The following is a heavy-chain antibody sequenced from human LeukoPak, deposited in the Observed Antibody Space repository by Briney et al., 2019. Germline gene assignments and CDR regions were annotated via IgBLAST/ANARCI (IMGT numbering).Heavy chain of an antibody. CDR1: GFTFSDYW. V-gene: IGHV3-30*18. CDR2: ISYDGSNK. Sequence: GGSLRLSCAASGFTFSDYWISWVRQAPGKGLEWVAVISYDGSNKYYADSVKGRFTFSRDNSKNTLYLQMNSLRAEDTAVYYCAKEYCSNSVCHSLDYWGQGTLVTVSS. J-gene: IGHJ4*02. D-gene: IGHD2-8*01. CDR3: AKEYCSNSVCHSLDY.